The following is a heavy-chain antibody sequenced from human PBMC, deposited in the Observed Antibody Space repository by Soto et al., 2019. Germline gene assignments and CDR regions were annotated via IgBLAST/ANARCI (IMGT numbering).Heavy chain of an antibody. CDR3: ARDLGWSTSSPYYYYYGMDV. V-gene: IGHV1-18*01. J-gene: IGHJ6*02. CDR1: GYTFTRYG. CDR2: ISAYNGNT. Sequence: ASVKGSCKASGYTFTRYGISWGRQAPGQRLEGMGWISAYNGNTNYAQKLQGRVTMTTDTSTSTAYMELRSLRSDDTAVYYCARDLGWSTSSPYYYYYGMDVWGQGTTVTVSS. D-gene: IGHD6-19*01.